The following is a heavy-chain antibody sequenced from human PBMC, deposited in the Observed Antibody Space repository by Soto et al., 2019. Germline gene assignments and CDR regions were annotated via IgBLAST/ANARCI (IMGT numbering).Heavy chain of an antibody. J-gene: IGHJ4*02. CDR1: GYTFTTYA. CDR3: VAVDMGDY. D-gene: IGHD5-12*01. CDR2: INAGNGDA. Sequence: QVQLVQSGAEVKTPGASVKVSCKTSGYTFTTYAMHWVRQAPGQRLEWMGWINAGNGDARYSQTFQDRVTFNRDTSATTAYMEVRSLRFEDTAVYSCVAVDMGDYWGQGTLVTVSS. V-gene: IGHV1-3*01.